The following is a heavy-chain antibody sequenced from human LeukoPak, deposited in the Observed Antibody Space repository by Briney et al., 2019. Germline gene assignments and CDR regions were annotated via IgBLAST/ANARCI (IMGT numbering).Heavy chain of an antibody. CDR3: ARERRLLYSWFDP. CDR2: INPNSGGT. D-gene: IGHD3-10*01. J-gene: IGHJ5*02. CDR1: GYTFTGYY. V-gene: IGHV1-2*02. Sequence: GASVKVSCKASGYTFTGYYMHWVRQAPGQGLEWMGWINPNSGGTNYAQKFQGRVTMTRDTSISTAYMELSRLRSDDTAVYYCARERRLLYSWFDPWGQGTLVTVSS.